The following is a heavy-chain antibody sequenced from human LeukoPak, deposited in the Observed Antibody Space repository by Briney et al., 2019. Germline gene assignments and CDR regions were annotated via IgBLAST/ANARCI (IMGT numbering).Heavy chain of an antibody. CDR3: ARAGQWLVRSYYFDY. J-gene: IGHJ4*02. V-gene: IGHV4-30-4*01. Sequence: SQTLSLTCTVSGGSISSGDYYWSWIRQPPGKGLEWIGYIYYSGSTYYNPSLKSRVTISVDTSKNQFSLKLSSVTAADTAVYYCARAGQWLVRSYYFDYWGQGTLVTVSS. D-gene: IGHD6-19*01. CDR1: GGSISSGDYY. CDR2: IYYSGST.